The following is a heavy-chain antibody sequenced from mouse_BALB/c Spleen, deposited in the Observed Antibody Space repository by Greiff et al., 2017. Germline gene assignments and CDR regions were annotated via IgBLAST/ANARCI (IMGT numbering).Heavy chain of an antibody. CDR2: IWSGGST. J-gene: IGHJ3*01. V-gene: IGHV2-5-1*01. Sequence: VQLVESGPSLVQPSQSLSITCTVSGFSLTSYGVHWVRQSPGKGLEWLGVIWSGGSTDYNAAFMSRLSITKDNPKSQVFFKMNSLQADDTAIYYCADDYDGRWGQGTLVTVSA. CDR1: GFSLTSYG. CDR3: ADDYDGR. D-gene: IGHD2-4*01.